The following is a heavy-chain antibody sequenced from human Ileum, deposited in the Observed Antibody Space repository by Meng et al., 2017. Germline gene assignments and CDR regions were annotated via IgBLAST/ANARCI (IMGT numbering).Heavy chain of an antibody. CDR3: VRGPARETHDFDY. V-gene: IGHV4-34*01. CDR2: IHHSGRT. J-gene: IGHJ4*02. D-gene: IGHD1-26*01. Sequence: SDSLWNSAQPLPLLCAVFGGPFKAYDGSWVRQSPGKGLEWIGQIHHSGRTNYKSSLERRVTISVDTSKSQFSLKLTSVTAADTAMYYCVRGPARETHDFDYWGQGALVTVSS. CDR1: GGPFKAYD.